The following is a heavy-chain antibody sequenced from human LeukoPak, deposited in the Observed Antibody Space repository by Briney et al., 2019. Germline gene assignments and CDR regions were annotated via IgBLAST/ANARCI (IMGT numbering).Heavy chain of an antibody. J-gene: IGHJ4*02. CDR2: INHSGST. CDR3: ARRHVVYTSSSDPYFDY. CDR1: GGSFSGYY. D-gene: IGHD6-6*01. V-gene: IGHV4-34*01. Sequence: SETLSLTCAVYGGSFSGYYWSWIRQPPGKGLEWIGEINHSGSTNYNPSLKSRVTISVDTSKNQFSLKLSSVTAADTAVYYCARRHVVYTSSSDPYFDYWGQGTLVTVSS.